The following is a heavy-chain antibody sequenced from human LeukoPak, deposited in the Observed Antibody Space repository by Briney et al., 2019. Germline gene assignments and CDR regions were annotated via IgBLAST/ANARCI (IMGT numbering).Heavy chain of an antibody. V-gene: IGHV3-11*06. Sequence: GGSLRLSCAASGFTFSDYYMSWIRQAPGKGLEWVSYISSSSSYTNYAVSVKGRFTISRDNAKNSLYLQMNSLRAEDTAVYYCARRYCSSTSCLLDYWGQGTLVTVSS. D-gene: IGHD2-2*01. J-gene: IGHJ4*02. CDR1: GFTFSDYY. CDR2: ISSSSSYT. CDR3: ARRYCSSTSCLLDY.